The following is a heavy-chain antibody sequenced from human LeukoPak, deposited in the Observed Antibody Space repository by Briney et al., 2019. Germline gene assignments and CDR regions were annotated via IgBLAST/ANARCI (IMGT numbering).Heavy chain of an antibody. CDR1: GGSISSHY. J-gene: IGHJ5*02. CDR2: IYYSGST. Sequence: SETLSLTCTVSGGSISSHYWGWIRQPPGKGLEWIGYIYYSGSTNYNPSLKSRVTISVDTSKNQFSLKLSSVTAADTAVYYCARDGISGSYRNWFDPWGQGTLVTVSS. D-gene: IGHD3-16*02. CDR3: ARDGISGSYRNWFDP. V-gene: IGHV4-59*11.